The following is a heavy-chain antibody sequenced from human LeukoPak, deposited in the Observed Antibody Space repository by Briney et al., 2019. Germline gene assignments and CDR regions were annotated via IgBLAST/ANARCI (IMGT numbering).Heavy chain of an antibody. CDR1: GFTFSSYW. CDR2: ISSAGSRT. D-gene: IGHD5-18*01. Sequence: GGSLRLSCAASGFTFSSYWMHWVRQAPGKGLVWVSHISSAGSRTIYADSVKGRFTISRDNAKNTLYLEMNSLRAEDTAVYYCAGGYSCGSSWGRGTLVTVSS. CDR3: AGGYSCGSS. V-gene: IGHV3-74*01. J-gene: IGHJ5*02.